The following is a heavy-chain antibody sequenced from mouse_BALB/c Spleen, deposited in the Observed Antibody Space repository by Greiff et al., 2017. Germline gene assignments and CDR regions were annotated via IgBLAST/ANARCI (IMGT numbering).Heavy chain of an antibody. CDR1: GFSLTSYG. J-gene: IGHJ4*01. CDR3: ARNPLLYVPSYAMDY. D-gene: IGHD2-3*01. Sequence: VQRVESGPGLVQPSQSLSITCTVSGFSLTSYGVHWVRQSPGKGLEWLGVIWSGGSTDYNAAFISRLSISKDNSKSQVFFKMNSLQANDTAIYYCARNPLLYVPSYAMDYWGQGTSVTVSS. V-gene: IGHV2-2*02. CDR2: IWSGGST.